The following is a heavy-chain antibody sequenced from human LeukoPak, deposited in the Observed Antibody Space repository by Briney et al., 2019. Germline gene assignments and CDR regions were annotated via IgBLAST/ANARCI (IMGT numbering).Heavy chain of an antibody. CDR1: GFTFSSYS. Sequence: GGSLRLSCAASGFTFSSYSMNWVRQAPGKGLEWVSYITSSSSSTIYYADSVKGRFTISRDNAKNSLYLQMNSLRAEDTALYYCAREPRGYAFDIWGQGTMVTVSS. J-gene: IGHJ3*02. CDR3: AREPRGYAFDI. CDR2: ITSSSSSTI. V-gene: IGHV3-48*01.